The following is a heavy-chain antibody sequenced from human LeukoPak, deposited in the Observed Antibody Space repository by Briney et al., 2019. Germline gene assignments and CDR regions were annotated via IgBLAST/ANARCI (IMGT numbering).Heavy chain of an antibody. CDR3: ARVPGDKKRYFDL. J-gene: IGHJ2*01. CDR2: IYYSGST. Sequence: SETLSLTCTVSGGSINGYYWSWIRQPPGKGLEWIGYIYYSGSTNYNPSLKSRVTISVDTSKNQFSLKLSSVTAADTAVYYCARVPGDKKRYFDLWGRGTLVTVSS. V-gene: IGHV4-59*01. D-gene: IGHD7-27*01. CDR1: GGSINGYY.